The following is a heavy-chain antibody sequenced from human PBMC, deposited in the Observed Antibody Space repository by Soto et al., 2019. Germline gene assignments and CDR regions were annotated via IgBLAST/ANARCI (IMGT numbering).Heavy chain of an antibody. CDR3: ARGGRAIGSAMDAFDI. CDR1: GYTFTGYY. D-gene: IGHD3-10*01. J-gene: IGHJ3*02. V-gene: IGHV1-2*04. CDR2: INPNSGGT. Sequence: GASVKVSCKASGYTFTGYYMHWVRQAPGQGLEWMGWINPNSGGTNYAQKFQGWVTMTRDTSISTAYMELSRLRSDDTAVYYCARGGRAIGSAMDAFDIWGQGTMVTVS.